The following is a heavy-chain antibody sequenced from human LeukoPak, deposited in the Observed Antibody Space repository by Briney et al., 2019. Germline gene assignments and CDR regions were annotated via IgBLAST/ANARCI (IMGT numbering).Heavy chain of an antibody. CDR3: ARALAAAGSY. CDR2: INQDGSQK. CDR1: GFTFSSYW. D-gene: IGHD6-25*01. Sequence: PGGSLRLSCAASGFTFSSYWMHWVRQAPGKGLEWVASINQDGSQKYYVDSVKGRFTISRDNAKNSLYLQMNSLRGEDTAVYYCARALAAAGSYWGQGTLVTVSS. J-gene: IGHJ4*02. V-gene: IGHV3-7*01.